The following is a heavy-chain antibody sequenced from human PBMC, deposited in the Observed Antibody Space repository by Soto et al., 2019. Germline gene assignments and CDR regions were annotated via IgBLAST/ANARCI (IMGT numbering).Heavy chain of an antibody. V-gene: IGHV1-46*01. J-gene: IGHJ5*02. CDR2: IIPSGGST. D-gene: IGHD4-17*01. CDR3: ARSIRDYVLPGGFDP. CDR1: GYTFTSYY. Sequence: ASVKVSCKASGYTFTSYYMHWVRQAPGQGLEWMGIIIPSGGSTSYAQKFQGRVTMTRDTSTSTAYMELSSLRSEDTAVYYCARSIRDYVLPGGFDPWGQGTLVTVSS.